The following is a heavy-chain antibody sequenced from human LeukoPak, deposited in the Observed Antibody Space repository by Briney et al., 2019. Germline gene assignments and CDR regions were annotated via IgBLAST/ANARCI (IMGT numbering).Heavy chain of an antibody. Sequence: PSETLSLTRALYLGSLSGYYWSWIRQPPRTGREGMGEINHSVSTNYNPPLTSRVTISVDTSKNQSSLKLSSVTAAATAVYYCARAPPGGYYGMDVWGQGTTVTVSS. CDR1: LGSLSGYY. D-gene: IGHD1-26*01. J-gene: IGHJ6*02. V-gene: IGHV4-34*01. CDR2: INHSVST. CDR3: ARAPPGGYYGMDV.